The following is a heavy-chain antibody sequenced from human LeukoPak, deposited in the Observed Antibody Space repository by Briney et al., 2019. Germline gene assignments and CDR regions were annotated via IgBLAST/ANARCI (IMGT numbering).Heavy chain of an antibody. CDR2: ISRSGGST. Sequence: GGSLRLSCAASGFTFSTYAMSWVRQAPGKGLEWVSAISRSGGSTYYADSVKGRFTISRDNSENTLYLQMNSLRAEDTAVYCCAKGARVGSGNYYFDYWGQGTLVTVSS. V-gene: IGHV3-23*01. J-gene: IGHJ4*02. CDR1: GFTFSTYA. CDR3: AKGARVGSGNYYFDY. D-gene: IGHD1-1*01.